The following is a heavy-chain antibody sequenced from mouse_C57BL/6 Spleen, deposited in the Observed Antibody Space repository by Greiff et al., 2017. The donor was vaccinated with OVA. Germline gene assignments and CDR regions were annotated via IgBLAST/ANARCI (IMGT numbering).Heavy chain of an antibody. CDR3: ARAYYDYHYAMDY. J-gene: IGHJ4*01. CDR2: IDPSDSYT. V-gene: IGHV1-50*01. D-gene: IGHD2-4*01. Sequence: QVQLQQPGAELVKPGASVKLSCKASGYTFTSYWMQWVKQRPGQGLEWIGEIDPSDSYTNYNQKFKGKATLTVDTSSSTAYMQLRSLTSEDSAVYYCARAYYDYHYAMDYWGQGTSVTVSS. CDR1: GYTFTSYW.